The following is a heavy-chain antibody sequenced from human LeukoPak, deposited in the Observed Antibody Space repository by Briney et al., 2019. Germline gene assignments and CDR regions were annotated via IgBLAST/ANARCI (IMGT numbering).Heavy chain of an antibody. CDR1: GFTFSSNY. Sequence: GGSLRLSCAASGFTFSSNYMSWVRQAPGKGLEWVSVIYSGGSTYYEDSVKGRFTISRDNSKNTLYLQMNSLRAEDTAVYYCARGLLRYFDWLLELDYWGQGTLVTVSS. D-gene: IGHD3-9*01. V-gene: IGHV3-53*01. CDR2: IYSGGST. J-gene: IGHJ4*02. CDR3: ARGLLRYFDWLLELDY.